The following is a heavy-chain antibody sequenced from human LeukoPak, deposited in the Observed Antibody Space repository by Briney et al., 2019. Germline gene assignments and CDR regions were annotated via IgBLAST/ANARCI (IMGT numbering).Heavy chain of an antibody. D-gene: IGHD2-15*01. CDR1: GGSFSGYY. Sequence: KPSETLSLTCAVYGGSFSGYYWSWIRQPPGKGLEWIGYIFYTGNTHYNPSLQSRVTFSVDTSKNQFSLKLSSVTAADTAVYFCATVVVVAATNYYYYATDVWGQGTTVTVSS. J-gene: IGHJ6*02. CDR2: IFYTGNT. V-gene: IGHV4-34*12. CDR3: ATVVVVAATNYYYYATDV.